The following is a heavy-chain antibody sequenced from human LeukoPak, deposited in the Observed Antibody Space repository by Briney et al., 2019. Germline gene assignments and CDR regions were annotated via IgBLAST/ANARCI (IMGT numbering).Heavy chain of an antibody. CDR3: AKDAYSSGWYFDY. J-gene: IGHJ4*02. CDR2: ISYNSKGI. Sequence: GGSLRLSCAVSGFTFSDFYFNWVRRAPGKGLEWISYISYNSKGIYYADSVKGRFTISRDNSKNTLYLQMNSLRAEDTAVYYCAKDAYSSGWYFDYWGQGTLVTVSS. CDR1: GFTFSDFY. V-gene: IGHV3-48*01. D-gene: IGHD6-19*01.